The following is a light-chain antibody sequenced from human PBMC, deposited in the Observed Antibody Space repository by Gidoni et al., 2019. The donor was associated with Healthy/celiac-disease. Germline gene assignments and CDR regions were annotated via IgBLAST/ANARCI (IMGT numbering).Light chain of an antibody. J-gene: IGKJ3*01. CDR3: QQLNSYPS. V-gene: IGKV1-9*01. Sequence: DIQLTQSPSFLSASVGDRVTITCRASQGISSYLDWYQQKPGKAPKRLIYAASALQSGVPSRFSGSGAGTDFTLTISSLQPDDVATYYCQQLNSYPSFGPGTKVDSK. CDR1: QGISSY. CDR2: AAS.